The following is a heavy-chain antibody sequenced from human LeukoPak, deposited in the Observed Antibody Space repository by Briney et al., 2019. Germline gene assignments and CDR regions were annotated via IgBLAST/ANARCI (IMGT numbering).Heavy chain of an antibody. CDR3: ARVSGSYFRSRYYFDY. CDR2: IYYSGST. V-gene: IGHV4-59*01. Sequence: SETLSLTCTVSGGSISNYYWSWIRQPPGKGLEWIGHIYYSGSTNYNPSLKSRVTISVDTSKNQFSLKLSPVTAADTAVYYCARVSGSYFRSRYYFDYWGQGTLVTVSS. J-gene: IGHJ4*02. D-gene: IGHD1-26*01. CDR1: GGSISNYY.